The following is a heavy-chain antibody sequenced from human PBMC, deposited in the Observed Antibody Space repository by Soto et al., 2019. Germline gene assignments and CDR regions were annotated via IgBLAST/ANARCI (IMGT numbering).Heavy chain of an antibody. Sequence: QVQLVQSGAEVKKPGASVKVSCKVSGYTLTELSMHWVRQAPGKGLEWMGSFDPEDGETMYAQKFQGRVTMTEDTSTDTAYMELSSLRSEDTAVYYCARSGYYTGGFNYDGMDVWGQGTTVTVSS. V-gene: IGHV1-24*01. CDR2: FDPEDGET. D-gene: IGHD3-3*01. CDR3: ARSGYYTGGFNYDGMDV. J-gene: IGHJ6*02. CDR1: GYTLTELS.